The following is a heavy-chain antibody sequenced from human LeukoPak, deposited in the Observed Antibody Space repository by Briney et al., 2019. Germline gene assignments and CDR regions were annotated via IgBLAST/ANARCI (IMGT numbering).Heavy chain of an antibody. D-gene: IGHD2-2*03. CDR2: MNPNNGNT. CDR3: ARDGYCSSTSCSTYGMDV. Sequence: ASVKVSCKASGYTFTNDNINWVRQATGQGLEWMGWMNPNNGNTGFAQKFQGRVTLTRNTSISTAYMELSSLRSEDTAVYYCARDGYCSSTSCSTYGMDVWGQGTTVTVSS. J-gene: IGHJ6*02. V-gene: IGHV1-8*01. CDR1: GYTFTNDN.